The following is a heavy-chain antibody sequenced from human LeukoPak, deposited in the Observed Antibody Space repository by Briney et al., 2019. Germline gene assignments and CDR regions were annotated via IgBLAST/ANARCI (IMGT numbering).Heavy chain of an antibody. CDR1: GFTFSTYG. CDR3: ARGVQSEP. J-gene: IGHJ5*02. V-gene: IGHV3-33*01. CDR2: IWYDGSNK. Sequence: GRSLRLSCAASGFTFSTYGMHWVRQAPGKGLEWVAVIWYDGSNKYYADSVKGRFTISRHNSKNTLYLQMNSLRAEDTAVYYCARGVQSEPWGQGTLVTVSS.